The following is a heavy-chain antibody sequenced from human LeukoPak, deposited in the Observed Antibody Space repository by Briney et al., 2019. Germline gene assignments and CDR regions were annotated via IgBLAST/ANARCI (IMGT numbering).Heavy chain of an antibody. V-gene: IGHV3-30*04. Sequence: GGSLRLSCAASGFTFSSYAMHWVRQAPGKGLEWVAVISYDGSNKYYADSVKGRFTISRDNAKNSLYLQMNSLRAEDTAVYYCAREGGYSSSWNYFDYWGQGTLVTVSS. CDR3: AREGGYSSSWNYFDY. CDR1: GFTFSSYA. D-gene: IGHD6-13*01. J-gene: IGHJ4*02. CDR2: ISYDGSNK.